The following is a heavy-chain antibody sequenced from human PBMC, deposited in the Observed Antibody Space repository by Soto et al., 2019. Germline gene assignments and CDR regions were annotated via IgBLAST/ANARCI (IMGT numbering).Heavy chain of an antibody. J-gene: IGHJ6*02. CDR2: ISAYNGNT. CDR1: GYTFTSYG. CDR3: ARTFGELYTLSEMDV. Sequence: ASVKVSCKASGYTFTSYGISWVRQAPGQGLEWMGWISAYNGNTNYAQKLQGRVTMTTDTSTSTAYMELRSLRSDDTAVYYCARTFGELYTLSEMDVWGQGTTVTVSS. D-gene: IGHD3-10*01. V-gene: IGHV1-18*01.